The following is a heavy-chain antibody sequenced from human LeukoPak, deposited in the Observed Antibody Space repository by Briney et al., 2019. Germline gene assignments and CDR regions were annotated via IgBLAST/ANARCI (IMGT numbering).Heavy chain of an antibody. CDR2: ISYDGSNK. CDR3: AREPTGYFDY. V-gene: IGHV3-30-3*01. CDR1: GFTFSSYA. J-gene: IGHJ4*02. Sequence: GRSLRLSCAASGFTFSSYAMHWVRQAPGKGPEWVAVISYDGSNKYYADSVKGRFTISRDNSKNTLYLQMNSLRAEDTAVYYCAREPTGYFDYWGQGTLVTVSS. D-gene: IGHD1-14*01.